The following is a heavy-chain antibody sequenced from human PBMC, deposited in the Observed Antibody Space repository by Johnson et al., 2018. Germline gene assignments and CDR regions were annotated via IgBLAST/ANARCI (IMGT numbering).Heavy chain of an antibody. Sequence: VQLVESGGGLVKPGRSLRLSCTASGFTFGDYAMSWFRQAPGKGLEGVGFIRSKAYGGTTEYAAPVKGRFTISRDDSKSIAYLQMNSLKTEDTAVYYCSVAIVVVPAAIGGMDVWGQGTTVTVSS. CDR2: IRSKAYGGTT. CDR1: GFTFGDYA. V-gene: IGHV3-49*05. D-gene: IGHD2-2*02. J-gene: IGHJ6*02. CDR3: SVAIVVVPAAIGGMDV.